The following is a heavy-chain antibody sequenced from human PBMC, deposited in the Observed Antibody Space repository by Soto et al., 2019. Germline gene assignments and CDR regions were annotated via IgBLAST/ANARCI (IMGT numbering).Heavy chain of an antibody. V-gene: IGHV3-66*01. Sequence: EVQLVDSGGDLVQPGGSLRLSCTASGFTVSSSYMNWVRQAPGKGLEWVSLLYSGGTTYYADSVKGRFTISRDNSKNTLYLQMHSLRTEDTAVYYCVGAGHYWGQGTLVTVSS. CDR2: LYSGGTT. CDR3: VGAGHY. D-gene: IGHD3-16*01. CDR1: GFTVSSSY. J-gene: IGHJ4*02.